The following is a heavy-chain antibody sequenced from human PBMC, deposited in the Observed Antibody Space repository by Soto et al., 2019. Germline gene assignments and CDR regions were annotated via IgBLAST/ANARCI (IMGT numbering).Heavy chain of an antibody. CDR3: ASLVARKGFCSGGSCQTRIDY. V-gene: IGHV4-39*01. CDR2: IYYSGYT. J-gene: IGHJ4*02. Sequence: SETLSLTCTVSGGSISSRSYYWGWIRQPPGKGLEWIGSIYYSGYTYYNPSLKSRVTISVDTSKNQFSLRLSSVTAADTAVYYCASLVARKGFCSGGSCQTRIDYWGQGTLVTVSS. CDR1: GGSISSRSYY. D-gene: IGHD2-15*01.